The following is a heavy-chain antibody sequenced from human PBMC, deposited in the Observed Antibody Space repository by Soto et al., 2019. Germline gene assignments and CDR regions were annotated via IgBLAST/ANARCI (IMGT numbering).Heavy chain of an antibody. CDR3: AREGGYSFGFAFDY. CDR1: GFTFSTYT. Sequence: QVQLVESGGGVVQPGRSLRLSCAASGFTFSTYTMHWVRQAPGKGLEWVALISYDGSNKYYADSVKGRFTISRDDSKNTLYLQMSGLRAEDTAVYYCAREGGYSFGFAFDYWGQGTLVTVSS. J-gene: IGHJ4*02. D-gene: IGHD5-18*01. CDR2: ISYDGSNK. V-gene: IGHV3-30-3*01.